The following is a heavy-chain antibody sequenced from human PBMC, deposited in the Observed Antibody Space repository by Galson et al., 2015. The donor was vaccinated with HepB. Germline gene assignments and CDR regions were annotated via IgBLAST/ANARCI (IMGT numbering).Heavy chain of an antibody. D-gene: IGHD6-19*01. V-gene: IGHV3-53*01. CDR3: ARAKVSSAWGLFDY. CDR2: IYSGGST. CDR1: GFTFSDYY. J-gene: IGHJ4*02. Sequence: SLRLSCAASGFTFSDYYMSWIRQAPGKGLEWVSVIYSGGSTYYADSVKGRSTISRDNSENTLSLLMNSLRAEDTAVYYCARAKVSSAWGLFDYWGQGTLVTVSS.